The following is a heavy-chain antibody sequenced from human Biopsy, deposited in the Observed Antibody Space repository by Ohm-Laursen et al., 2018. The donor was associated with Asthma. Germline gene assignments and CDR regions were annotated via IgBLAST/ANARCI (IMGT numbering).Heavy chain of an antibody. Sequence: TLSLTCTVSGASIKTDDHYWSWLRQPPGKGLEWFGVIHYSGSTSYNPSLKGGVTISVDTSKNQFSLKLSSVTAADTAVYYCARASVAASSNWFDPWGQGTLVIVSS. D-gene: IGHD6-19*01. CDR1: GASIKTDDHY. CDR3: ARASVAASSNWFDP. V-gene: IGHV4-30-4*01. CDR2: IHYSGST. J-gene: IGHJ5*02.